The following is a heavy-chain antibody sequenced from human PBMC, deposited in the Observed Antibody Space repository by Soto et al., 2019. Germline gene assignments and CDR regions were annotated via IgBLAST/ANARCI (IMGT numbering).Heavy chain of an antibody. Sequence: QVHLVQSGAEVKKPGASVKVSCKASGYTFTNYYIHWVRQAPGQGLEWLGIIRPSGGRTEYAQRFQGRVTMTRDTSTSTVYMELTSLTSEDTAVYYCAREPNESYYFDYWGQGTTVIVSS. CDR1: GYTFTNYY. V-gene: IGHV1-46*01. CDR3: AREPNESYYFDY. CDR2: IRPSGGRT. D-gene: IGHD1-26*01. J-gene: IGHJ3*01.